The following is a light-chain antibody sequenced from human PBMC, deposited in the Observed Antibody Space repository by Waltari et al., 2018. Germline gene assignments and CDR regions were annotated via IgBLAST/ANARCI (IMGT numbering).Light chain of an antibody. J-gene: IGLJ1*01. Sequence: QPALTQPRSVSGSPGQSVTISCTGTSSHVGGYNYVSWYQQHPGKAPKLMIYDVSKRPSGVPDRFSGSKSGNTASLTISGLQAEDEADYYCCSYAGSYTLVFGTGTKVTVL. CDR1: SSHVGGYNY. V-gene: IGLV2-11*01. CDR2: DVS. CDR3: CSYAGSYTLV.